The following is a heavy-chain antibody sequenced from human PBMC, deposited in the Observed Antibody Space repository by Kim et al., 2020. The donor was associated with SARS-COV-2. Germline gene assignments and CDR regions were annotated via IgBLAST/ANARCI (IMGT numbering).Heavy chain of an antibody. Sequence: GGSLRLSCAASGFTFSSYSMNWVRQAPGKGLEWVSSISSSSSYIYYADSVKGRFTISRDNAKNSLYLQMNSLRAEDAAVYYCAREGEDSSGYPRSYYFDYWGQGTLVTVSS. V-gene: IGHV3-21*01. CDR2: ISSSSSYI. CDR3: AREGEDSSGYPRSYYFDY. J-gene: IGHJ4*02. D-gene: IGHD6-19*01. CDR1: GFTFSSYS.